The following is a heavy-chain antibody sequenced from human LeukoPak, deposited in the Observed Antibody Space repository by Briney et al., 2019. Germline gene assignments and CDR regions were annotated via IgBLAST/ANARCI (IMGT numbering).Heavy chain of an antibody. CDR1: GFTFSNAW. CDR2: IKSKTDGGTT. V-gene: IGHV3-15*01. J-gene: IGHJ4*02. Sequence: PGGSLRLSCAASGFTFSNAWMSWVRQAPGKGLEWVGRIKSKTDGGTTDYAAPVKGRFTISRDDSKNTLYLQMNSLKTEDTAVYYCTTVGWFVRVQLERQYYFDYWGQGTLVTVSS. D-gene: IGHD1-1*01. CDR3: TTVGWFVRVQLERQYYFDY.